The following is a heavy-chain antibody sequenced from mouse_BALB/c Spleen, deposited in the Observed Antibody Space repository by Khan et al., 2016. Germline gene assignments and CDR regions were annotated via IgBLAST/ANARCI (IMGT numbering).Heavy chain of an antibody. J-gene: IGHJ1*01. CDR1: GFDLSRSW. CDR3: ASTCWYCDV. CDR2: INPDSSTI. Sequence: EVQLLESGGGLVQPGGSLTLTCAASGFDLSRSWLSWVRQASGRGLEWFGEINPDSSTINYTPSLKDKFFISRDNDKNPMYLHMSKVRSEATARLCCASTCWYCDVWGAATTVTVSS. V-gene: IGHV4-1*02.